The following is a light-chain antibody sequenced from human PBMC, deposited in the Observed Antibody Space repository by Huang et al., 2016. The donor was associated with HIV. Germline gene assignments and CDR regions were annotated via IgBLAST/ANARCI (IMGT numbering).Light chain of an antibody. V-gene: IGKV3-20*01. Sequence: EIVLTQSPGTLSLSPGERVTLSCRASQSVSKRYLAWYQQKPGQPPSLLIYGASSRATRIPDRFRGSGSCTDFTLIISRLETEDLAVYYCQQYGLSPRTFGQGTKLEIK. CDR3: QQYGLSPRT. J-gene: IGKJ2*01. CDR1: QSVSKRY. CDR2: GAS.